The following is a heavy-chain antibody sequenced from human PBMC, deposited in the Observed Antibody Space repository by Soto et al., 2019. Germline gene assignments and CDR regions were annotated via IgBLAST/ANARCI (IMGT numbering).Heavy chain of an antibody. CDR1: GGSISSSSYY. CDR3: ARQVGVMVRGAHYGMDV. CDR2: IYYSGST. D-gene: IGHD3-10*01. Sequence: SETQSLTCTVSGGSISSSSYYWGWIRQPPGKGLEWIGSIYYSGSTYYNPSLKSRVTISVDTSKNQFSLKLSSVTAADTAVYYCARQVGVMVRGAHYGMDVWGQGNTVT. V-gene: IGHV4-39*01. J-gene: IGHJ6*02.